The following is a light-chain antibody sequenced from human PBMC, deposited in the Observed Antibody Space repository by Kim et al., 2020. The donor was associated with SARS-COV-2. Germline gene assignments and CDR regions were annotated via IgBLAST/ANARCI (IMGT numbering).Light chain of an antibody. V-gene: IGKV3-11*01. CDR3: QHRYDWPPWWT. CDR2: NAA. CDR1: QNVINY. Sequence: PGDTATLSCRATQNVINYLNWYQQKPGQPPRLLIYNAASRATGIPARFSGSGFGTDFTLTITSLEPEDFAVYYCQHRYDWPPWWTFGQGTKVDIK. J-gene: IGKJ1*01.